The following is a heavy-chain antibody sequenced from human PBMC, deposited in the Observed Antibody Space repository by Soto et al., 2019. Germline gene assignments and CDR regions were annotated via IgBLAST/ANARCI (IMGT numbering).Heavy chain of an antibody. D-gene: IGHD3-3*01. CDR1: GFTFSSYA. V-gene: IGHV3-23*01. Sequence: GGSLRLSCAASGFTFSSYAMSWVRQAPGKGLEWVSAISGSGGSTYYADSVKGRFTISRDNSKNTLYLQMNSLRAEDTAVYYCAKAGKNDFWSGYYPWYYFDYWGQGTLVTVSS. CDR3: AKAGKNDFWSGYYPWYYFDY. CDR2: ISGSGGST. J-gene: IGHJ4*02.